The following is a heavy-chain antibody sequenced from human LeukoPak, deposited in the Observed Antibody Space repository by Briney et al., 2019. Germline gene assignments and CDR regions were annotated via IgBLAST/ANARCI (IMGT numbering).Heavy chain of an antibody. CDR1: GYTFTGYN. V-gene: IGHV1-2*03. D-gene: IGHD3-22*01. CDR3: ARGAHYHDSSQGYDY. J-gene: IGHJ4*02. CDR2: INPNSGGT. Sequence: VSSVKVSCKASGYTFTGYNMHWVLQAPGQGPDSMRWINPNSGGTNYAQKFHGRVTMTRDTSISTAYMELRRLRSDDTAVYYCARGAHYHDSSQGYDYWGQGTLVTVSS.